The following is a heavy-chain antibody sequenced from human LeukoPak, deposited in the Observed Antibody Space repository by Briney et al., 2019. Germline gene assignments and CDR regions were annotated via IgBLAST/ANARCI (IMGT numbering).Heavy chain of an antibody. CDR1: GFTFSSYS. V-gene: IGHV3-48*04. CDR3: ARETYSNYGLAYFDY. D-gene: IGHD4-11*01. Sequence: GGSLRLSCAASGFTFSSYSMNWVRQAPGKGLEWVSYITSGSTIYYADSVKGRFTISRDNAKNSLYLQMNSLRAEDTAVYYCARETYSNYGLAYFDYWGQGTLVTVSS. CDR2: ITSGSTI. J-gene: IGHJ4*02.